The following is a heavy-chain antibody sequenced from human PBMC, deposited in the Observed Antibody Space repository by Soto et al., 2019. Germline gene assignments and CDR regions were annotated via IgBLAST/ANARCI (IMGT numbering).Heavy chain of an antibody. CDR1: GGTFSSYT. V-gene: IGHV1-69*02. CDR2: IIPILGIA. Sequence: SVKVSCKASGGTFSSYTISWVRQAPGQGLEWMGRIIPILGIANYAQKFQGRVTITADKSTSTAYMELSSLRSEDTAVYYCASTSPSIAARPASFCYCMDVWGKGTTVTVSS. D-gene: IGHD6-6*01. CDR3: ASTSPSIAARPASFCYCMDV. J-gene: IGHJ6*03.